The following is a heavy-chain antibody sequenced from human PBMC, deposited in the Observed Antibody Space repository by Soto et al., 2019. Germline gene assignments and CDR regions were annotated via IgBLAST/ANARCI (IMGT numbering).Heavy chain of an antibody. CDR2: IIPIFGTA. J-gene: IGHJ6*02. D-gene: IGHD5-18*01. CDR1: GGTFSSYA. Sequence: QVQLVQSGAEVKKPGSSVKVSCKASGGTFSSYAISWVRQAPGQGLEWMGGIIPIFGTANYAQKFQGRVTITADESTSTAYMELSSLRAEDTAVYYCARSPDAETAMVPYYYGMAVWGQGTTVTVSS. V-gene: IGHV1-69*01. CDR3: ARSPDAETAMVPYYYGMAV.